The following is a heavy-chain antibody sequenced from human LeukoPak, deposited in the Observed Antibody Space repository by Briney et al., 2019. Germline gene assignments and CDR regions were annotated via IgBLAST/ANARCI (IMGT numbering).Heavy chain of an antibody. D-gene: IGHD2-2*01. V-gene: IGHV3-23*01. CDR1: GFTFSSNA. CDR3: AKDDEVVPAAMYGY. J-gene: IGHJ4*02. CDR2: ISGSGGST. Sequence: GGSLRLSCAASGFTFSSNAMSWVRQAPGKGLEWVSAISGSGGSTYYADSVKGRFTISRDNSKNTLYLQMNSLRAEDTAVYYCAKDDEVVPAAMYGYWGQGTLVTVSS.